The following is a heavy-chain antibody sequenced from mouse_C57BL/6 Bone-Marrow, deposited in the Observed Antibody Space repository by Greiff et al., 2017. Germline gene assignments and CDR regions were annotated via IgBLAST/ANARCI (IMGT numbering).Heavy chain of an antibody. D-gene: IGHD2-14*01. Sequence: VQLQQSGAELVKPGASVKLSCTASGFNFTDYYMHWVKQRPGQGLEWIGRIDPEDGETKYTPKFQGKATLTADTSSSTAYLQLSSLTSEDTAVYYCARGPIGGDYCAMDDWGQGTSVTVSS. CDR1: GFNFTDYY. V-gene: IGHV14-2*01. J-gene: IGHJ4*01. CDR2: IDPEDGET. CDR3: ARGPIGGDYCAMDD.